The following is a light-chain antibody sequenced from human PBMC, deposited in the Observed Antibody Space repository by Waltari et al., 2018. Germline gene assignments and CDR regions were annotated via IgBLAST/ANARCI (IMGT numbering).Light chain of an antibody. V-gene: IGKV3-11*01. CDR1: QSVSSY. CDR3: QQRSNWPLT. CDR2: DAS. Sequence: EIVLTQSPATLSLSPGERATLSCRASQSVSSYLHWYQQKPGQAPRLLIYDASNRATGIAARFSGSGSGTDFTLTISSLEPEDFAVYYCQQRSNWPLTFGGGTKVEIK. J-gene: IGKJ4*01.